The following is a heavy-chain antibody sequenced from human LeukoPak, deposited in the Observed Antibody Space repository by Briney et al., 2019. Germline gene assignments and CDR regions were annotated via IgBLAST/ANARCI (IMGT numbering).Heavy chain of an antibody. CDR1: GGSISSSSYY. J-gene: IGHJ6*04. CDR3: ARRLSMDV. Sequence: SETLSLTCTVSGGSISSSSYYWGWIRQPPGKGLEWIVSIYYSGSTYYNPSLKSRVTISVDTSKNPFSLKLSSVTAADTAVYYCARRLSMDVWGKGTTVTVSS. CDR2: IYYSGST. D-gene: IGHD2/OR15-2a*01. V-gene: IGHV4-39*02.